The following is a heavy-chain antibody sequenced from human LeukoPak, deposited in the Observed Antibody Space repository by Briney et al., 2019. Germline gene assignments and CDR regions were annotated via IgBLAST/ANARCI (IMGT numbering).Heavy chain of an antibody. V-gene: IGHV3-23*01. CDR2: ISGSGGST. D-gene: IGHD3-22*01. CDR3: AKAVRGDCDSSGYYFPDYYYYYGMDV. CDR1: GFTFSSYA. Sequence: GGALRLFCAASGFTFSSYAMSWVRQAPGKGLEWVSAISGSGGSTYYADAVKGRFTISRDNSKNTLYLQMNSLRADDTAVYYCAKAVRGDCDSSGYYFPDYYYYYGMDVWGQGTTVTVSS. J-gene: IGHJ6*02.